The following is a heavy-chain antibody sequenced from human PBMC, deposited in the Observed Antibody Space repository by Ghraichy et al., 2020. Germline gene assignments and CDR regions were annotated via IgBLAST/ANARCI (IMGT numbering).Heavy chain of an antibody. Sequence: SETLSLTCAVYGGSLSGYYWTWIRQPPGKGLEWIGEINHSGRTKHDPSLKSRVTISVDTSRNQFSLQLSSVTAADTAVYYCASLFTFDYWGQGTLVTVSS. D-gene: IGHD2-21*01. CDR3: ASLFTFDY. V-gene: IGHV4-34*01. CDR1: GGSLSGYY. J-gene: IGHJ4*02. CDR2: INHSGRT.